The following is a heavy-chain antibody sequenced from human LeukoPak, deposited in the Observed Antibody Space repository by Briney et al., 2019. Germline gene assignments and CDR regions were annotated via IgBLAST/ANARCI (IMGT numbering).Heavy chain of an antibody. D-gene: IGHD3/OR15-3a*01. CDR1: GLTFDDYY. V-gene: IGHV3-11*06. CDR2: ISHIGGYT. J-gene: IGHJ4*02. Sequence: GGSLRLSCAASGLTFDDYYMSWIRQAPGKGLEWVSYISHIGGYTAYADSVKGRFTISRDNTKNSLYLQMNSLRAEDTAVYYCASYGGHDFFDHWGQGSLVTVSS. CDR3: ASYGGHDFFDH.